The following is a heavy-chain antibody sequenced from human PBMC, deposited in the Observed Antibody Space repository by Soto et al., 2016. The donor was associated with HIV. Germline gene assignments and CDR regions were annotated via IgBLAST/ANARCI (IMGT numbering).Heavy chain of an antibody. CDR1: GGTFSSYA. Sequence: QVQLVQSGAEVKKPGSSVKVSCKASGGTFSSYAISWVRQAPGQGLEWMGGIIPILGIANYAQKFQGRVTITADKSTSTAYMELSSLRSEDTAVYYRARDHPTSGSYYQYFDYWGQGTLVTVSS. CDR3: ARDHPTSGSYYQYFDY. V-gene: IGHV1-69*10. J-gene: IGHJ4*02. CDR2: IIPILGIA. D-gene: IGHD1-26*01.